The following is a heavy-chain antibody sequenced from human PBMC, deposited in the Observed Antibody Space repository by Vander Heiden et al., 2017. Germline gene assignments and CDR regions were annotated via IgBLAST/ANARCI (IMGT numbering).Heavy chain of an antibody. CDR2: INSDGSST. CDR1: GFTFTSSW. D-gene: IGHD6-19*01. Sequence: EVQLVESVAGLVQPGGSLRLSCAAPGFTFTSSWLDWVRQAPGKGLVWVSRINSDGSSTSYADSVKGRFTISRDNAKNTLYLQMNSLRAEDTAVYYCARGRPGIAVAGTGVDWFDPWGQGTLVTVSS. J-gene: IGHJ5*02. CDR3: ARGRPGIAVAGTGVDWFDP. V-gene: IGHV3-74*01.